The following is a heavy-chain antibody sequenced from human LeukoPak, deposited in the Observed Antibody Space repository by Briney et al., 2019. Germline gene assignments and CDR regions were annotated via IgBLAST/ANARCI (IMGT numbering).Heavy chain of an antibody. CDR1: GYTLTELS. V-gene: IGHV1-24*01. D-gene: IGHD5-12*01. CDR3: ATGLGSGYDYYFDY. CDR2: FDPEDGET. Sequence: ASVNVSFTFSGYTLTELSMHWVRQAPGKGLEWMGGFDPEDGETIYAQKFQGRVTMTEDTSTDTAYMELSSLRSEDTAVYYCATGLGSGYDYYFDYWGQGTLVTVSS. J-gene: IGHJ4*02.